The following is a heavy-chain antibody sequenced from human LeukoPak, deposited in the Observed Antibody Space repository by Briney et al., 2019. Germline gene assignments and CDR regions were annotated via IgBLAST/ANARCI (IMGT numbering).Heavy chain of an antibody. D-gene: IGHD3-22*01. CDR2: ISPSGGST. Sequence: GASVQVSCKASGYTFTSYFMHWVRQAPGQGLEWMGIISPSGGSTSYAQNFQGRVTMTRDMSTSTVYMELSSLRSEDTAVYYCARAKEYYYDSSGYSDAFDIWGQGTMVTVSS. CDR3: ARAKEYYYDSSGYSDAFDI. CDR1: GYTFTSYF. V-gene: IGHV1-46*01. J-gene: IGHJ3*02.